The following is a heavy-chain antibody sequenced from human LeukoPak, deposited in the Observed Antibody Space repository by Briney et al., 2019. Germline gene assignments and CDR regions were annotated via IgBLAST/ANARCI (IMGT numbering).Heavy chain of an antibody. J-gene: IGHJ3*02. CDR2: IKQDGSEK. CDR3: ARDMRWGGLDAFDI. CDR1: GFTFSSYW. D-gene: IGHD3/OR15-3a*01. Sequence: GGSLRLSCAASGFTFSSYWMNWVRQAPGKGLEWVANIKQDGSEKYYVDSARGRFSISRDNAKDSLCLQMNSLRAEDTAVYYCARDMRWGGLDAFDIWGQGTMVTVSS. V-gene: IGHV3-7*03.